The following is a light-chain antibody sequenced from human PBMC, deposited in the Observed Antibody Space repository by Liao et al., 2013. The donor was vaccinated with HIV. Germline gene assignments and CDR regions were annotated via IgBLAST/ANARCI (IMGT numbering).Light chain of an antibody. CDR2: YDS. CDR1: NIGSKS. Sequence: SYVLTQTPSVSVAPGKTATVTCGGSNIGSKSVHWYQQKPGQAPLLVIYYDSDRPSGSRERFSGSNSGNTATLTISRVEAGDEADYYCQVWESRSVVVFGGGTKLTVL. J-gene: IGLJ2*01. CDR3: QVWESRSVVV. V-gene: IGLV3-21*01.